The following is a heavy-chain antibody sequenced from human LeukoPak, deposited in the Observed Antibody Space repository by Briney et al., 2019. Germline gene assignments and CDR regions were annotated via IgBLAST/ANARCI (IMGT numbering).Heavy chain of an antibody. CDR3: ARAACSGGSCYHYFDY. D-gene: IGHD2-15*01. CDR1: GYTFTGYY. Sequence: ASVKVSCKASGYTFTGYYMHWVRQAPGQGLEWMGWISAYNGNTNYAQKLQGRVTMTTDTSTSTAYMELRSLRSDDTAVYYCARAACSGGSCYHYFDYWGQGTLVTVSS. CDR2: ISAYNGNT. V-gene: IGHV1-18*04. J-gene: IGHJ4*02.